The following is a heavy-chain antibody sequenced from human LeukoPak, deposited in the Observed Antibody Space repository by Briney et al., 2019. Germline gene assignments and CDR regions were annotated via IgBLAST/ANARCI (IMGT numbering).Heavy chain of an antibody. CDR1: GGSISSDY. D-gene: IGHD2-21*01. J-gene: IGHJ4*02. V-gene: IGHV4-59*08. CDR3: ARHRPSSTMSGIAL. Sequence: SETLSLTCTVSGGSISSDYWSWIRQPPGKGLEWIGYIYYSGITNYNPSLKSRVTISVDTSRNQFSLQLTSVTVADTAVYFCARHRPSSTMSGIALWGQGTLVTVSS. CDR2: IYYSGIT.